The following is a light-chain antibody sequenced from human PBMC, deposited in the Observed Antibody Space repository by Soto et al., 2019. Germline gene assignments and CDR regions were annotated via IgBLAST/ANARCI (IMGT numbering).Light chain of an antibody. V-gene: IGLV2-14*01. CDR2: DVS. CDR1: SNDIGGYNY. Sequence: QSALTQPASVSGSPGQSITFSCTGTSNDIGGYNYVSWYQQHPGKAPKLMIFDVSNRPSGVSYRFSGSKSGNTASLTISGRLDEDEADYYCSSYTTSSTLLFGGGT. J-gene: IGLJ2*01. CDR3: SSYTTSSTLL.